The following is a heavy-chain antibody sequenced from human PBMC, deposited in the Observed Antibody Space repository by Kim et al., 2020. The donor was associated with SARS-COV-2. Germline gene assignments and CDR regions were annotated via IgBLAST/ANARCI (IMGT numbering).Heavy chain of an antibody. CDR1: GGSISSDDL. CDR3: ARCPVDSRSVRFDP. CDR2: IHHSGTT. D-gene: IGHD6-13*01. J-gene: IGHJ5*02. V-gene: IGHV4-4*02. Sequence: SETLSLTCAVSGGSISSDDLWSWVRQPPGQGLEWIGTIHHSGTTSYNPSLKSRVSVSLDKSKNQFSVNLSSVTAADTAVYYCARCPVDSRSVRFDPWGQGTLATVSS.